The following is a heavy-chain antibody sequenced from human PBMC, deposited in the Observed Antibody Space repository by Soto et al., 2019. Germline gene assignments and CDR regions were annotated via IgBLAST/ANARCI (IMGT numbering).Heavy chain of an antibody. CDR3: ARLEEVGATHYYYYYGMDV. CDR2: IIPIFGTA. D-gene: IGHD1-26*01. Sequence: GASVKVSCKASGGTFSSYAISWVRQAPGQGLEWMGGIIPIFGTANYAQKFQGRVTITADKSTSTAYMELSSLRSEDTAVYYCARLEEVGATHYYYYYGMDVWGQGTTVTVSS. V-gene: IGHV1-69*06. J-gene: IGHJ6*02. CDR1: GGTFSSYA.